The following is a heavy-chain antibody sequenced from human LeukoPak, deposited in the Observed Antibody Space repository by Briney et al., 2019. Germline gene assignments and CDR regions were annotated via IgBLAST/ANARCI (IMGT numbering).Heavy chain of an antibody. D-gene: IGHD5-24*01. CDR2: INPSGGST. V-gene: IGHV1-46*01. CDR3: ARALRDGYDSGDYYYYYYMDV. CDR1: GYTFTSYD. J-gene: IGHJ6*03. Sequence: ASVKVSCKASGYTFTSYDINWVRQATGQGLEWMGIINPSGGSTSYAQKFQGRVTMTRDMSTSTVYMELSSLRSEDTAVYYCARALRDGYDSGDYYYYYYMDVWGKGTTVTVSS.